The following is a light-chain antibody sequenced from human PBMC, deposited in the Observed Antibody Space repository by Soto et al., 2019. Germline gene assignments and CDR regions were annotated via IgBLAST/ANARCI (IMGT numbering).Light chain of an antibody. CDR1: QSISSW. J-gene: IGKJ1*01. Sequence: IQMTQSXSPLSASVGDRFTITCRARQSISSWLAGDQQKPGXXPXXXXAEASSLERGVPSRFSGSGSGTEFTLTISSRQPEDFATYYCQQYNSYPWTFGQGTKVDIK. CDR3: QQYNSYPWT. V-gene: IGKV1-5*01. CDR2: EAS.